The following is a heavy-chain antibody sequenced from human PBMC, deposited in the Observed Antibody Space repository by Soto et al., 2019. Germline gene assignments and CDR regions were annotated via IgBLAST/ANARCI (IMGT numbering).Heavy chain of an antibody. CDR3: ARESGAAAGTCTGMDV. CDR1: GFTFSSYG. D-gene: IGHD6-13*01. CDR2: IWYDGSNK. J-gene: IGHJ6*02. V-gene: IGHV3-33*01. Sequence: QVQLVESGGGVVQPGRSLRLSCAASGFTFSSYGMHWVRQAPGKGLEWVAVIWYDGSNKYYADSVKGRFTISRDNSKNTLYLQMISLRAEDTAVYYCARESGAAAGTCTGMDVWGQGTTVTVSS.